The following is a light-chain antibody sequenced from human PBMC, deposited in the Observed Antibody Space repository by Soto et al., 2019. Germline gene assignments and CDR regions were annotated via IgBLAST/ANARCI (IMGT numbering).Light chain of an antibody. CDR2: EVT. CDR3: CSYTSGTSV. Sequence: QSVLTQPASVSGSPGQSITISCTGTSTGVTGRNYVSWYQQHPGKAPKVIIYEVTNRPSGISNRFSGSKSGNTASLTISGLQAEDEADYHCCSYTSGTSVFGTGTKVTVL. V-gene: IGLV2-14*01. J-gene: IGLJ1*01. CDR1: STGVTGRNY.